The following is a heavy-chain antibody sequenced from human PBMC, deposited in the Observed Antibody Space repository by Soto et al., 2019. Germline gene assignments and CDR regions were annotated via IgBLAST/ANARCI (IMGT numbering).Heavy chain of an antibody. Sequence: SETLSLTCAVYGGSFSGYYWSWIRQPPGKGLEWIGEINHSGSTNYNPSLKSRVTISVDTSKNQFSLKLSSVTAADTAVYYCARGRGSAVAGPGGYYFDYWGQGTLVTVSS. D-gene: IGHD6-19*01. V-gene: IGHV4-34*01. CDR2: INHSGST. CDR3: ARGRGSAVAGPGGYYFDY. J-gene: IGHJ4*02. CDR1: GGSFSGYY.